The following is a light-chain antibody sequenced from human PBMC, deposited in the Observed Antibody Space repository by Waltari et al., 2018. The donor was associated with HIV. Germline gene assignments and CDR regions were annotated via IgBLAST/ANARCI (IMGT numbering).Light chain of an antibody. CDR1: QSVLYSSNNKNY. CDR3: QQYYSTPQT. J-gene: IGKJ2*01. CDR2: WAS. V-gene: IGKV4-1*01. Sequence: DIVMTQSPASLAVSLGERATINCKSSQSVLYSSNNKNYLAWYQQKPGQPPKLSIYWASTRESGVPDRFSGSGSGTDFTLTISSLQAEDVAVYYCQQYYSTPQTFGQGTKLEIK.